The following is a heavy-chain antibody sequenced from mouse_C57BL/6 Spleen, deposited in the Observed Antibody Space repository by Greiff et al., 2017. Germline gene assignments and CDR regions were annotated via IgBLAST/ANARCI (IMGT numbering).Heavy chain of an antibody. J-gene: IGHJ2*01. CDR1: GYAFSSSW. D-gene: IGHD3-2*02. Sequence: QVQLQQSGPELVKPGASVKISCKASGYAFSSSWMNWVKQRPGKGLEWIGRIYPGDGDTNYNGKFKGKATLTADKSSSTAYMQLSSLTSEDSAVYFCARWGGSSGYVGYWGQGTTLTVSS. V-gene: IGHV1-82*01. CDR2: IYPGDGDT. CDR3: ARWGGSSGYVGY.